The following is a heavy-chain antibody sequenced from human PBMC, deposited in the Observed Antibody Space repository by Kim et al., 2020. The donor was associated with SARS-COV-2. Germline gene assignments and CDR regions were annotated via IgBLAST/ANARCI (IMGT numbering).Heavy chain of an antibody. J-gene: IGHJ4*02. D-gene: IGHD6-13*01. CDR3: ARASSSSWDFDY. Sequence: YVDSVKGRYTNSREHARNSLYLQMNSLRAEDTAVYYCARASSSSWDFDYWGQGTLVTVSS. V-gene: IGHV3-7*01.